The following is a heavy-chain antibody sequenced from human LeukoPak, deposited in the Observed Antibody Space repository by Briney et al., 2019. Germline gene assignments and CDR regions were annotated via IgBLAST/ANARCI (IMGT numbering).Heavy chain of an antibody. CDR1: GGTFSSYA. J-gene: IGHJ4*02. Sequence: ASVKVSCKASGGTFSSYAISWVRQAPGQGLAWMGRIIPILGIANYAQKFQGRVTITADKSTSTAYMELSSLRSEDTAVYYCARAMTPFSPSDYWGQGTLVTVSS. V-gene: IGHV1-69*04. CDR2: IIPILGIA. D-gene: IGHD2-15*01. CDR3: ARAMTPFSPSDY.